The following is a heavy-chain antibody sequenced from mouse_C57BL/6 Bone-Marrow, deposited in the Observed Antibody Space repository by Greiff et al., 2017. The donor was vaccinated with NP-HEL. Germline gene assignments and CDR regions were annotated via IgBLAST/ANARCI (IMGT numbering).Heavy chain of an antibody. D-gene: IGHD2-2*01. CDR3: TRRWLPFYAMDY. CDR2: ISSGGDYI. V-gene: IGHV5S21*01. CDR1: GFTFSSYA. J-gene: IGHJ4*01. Sequence: EVQRVESGEGLVKPGGSLKLSCAASGFTFSSYAMSWVRQTPEKRLEWVAYISSGGDYIYYADTVKGRFTISRDNARNTLYLQMSSLKSEDTAMYYCTRRWLPFYAMDYWGQGTSVTVSS.